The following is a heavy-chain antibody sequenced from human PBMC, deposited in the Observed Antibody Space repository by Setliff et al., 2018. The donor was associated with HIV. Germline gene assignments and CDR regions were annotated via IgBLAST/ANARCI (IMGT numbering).Heavy chain of an antibody. CDR2: IYSGGST. Sequence: GGSLRLSCAASGFTVSSNYMSWVRQAPGKGLEWVSIIYSGGSTYYADSVKGRFTISRDNSKNTLYLQMNSLRAEDTAVYYCARVVPAAIDYYYYYMDVWGKGTTVTVSS. CDR3: ARVVPAAIDYYYYYMDV. CDR1: GFTVSSNY. D-gene: IGHD2-2*02. V-gene: IGHV3-66*02. J-gene: IGHJ6*03.